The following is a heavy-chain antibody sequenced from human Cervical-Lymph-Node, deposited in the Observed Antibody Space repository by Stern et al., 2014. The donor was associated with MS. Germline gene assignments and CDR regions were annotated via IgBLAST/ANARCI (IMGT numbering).Heavy chain of an antibody. D-gene: IGHD3-3*01. CDR2: IYPGDSDT. Sequence: EVQLLESGAEVKKPGESLKISCKGSGYSFTSYWIGWVRQMPGKGLEWMGIIYPGDSDTRYSPSFQGQVTISADKSISTAYLQLSSLKASDTAMYYCARPESGYYWARYGMDVWGQGTTVTVSS. V-gene: IGHV5-51*01. CDR1: GYSFTSYW. J-gene: IGHJ6*02. CDR3: ARPESGYYWARYGMDV.